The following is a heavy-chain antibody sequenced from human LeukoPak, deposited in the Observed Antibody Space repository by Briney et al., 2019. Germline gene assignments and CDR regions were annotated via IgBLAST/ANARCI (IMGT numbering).Heavy chain of an antibody. CDR3: ARVQSSSGWFVDY. V-gene: IGHV3-48*01. CDR2: ISSSSSTI. J-gene: IGHJ4*02. CDR1: GFTFSSYS. Sequence: GGSLRLSCAASGFTFSSYSMNWVRQAPGKGLEWVSYISSSSSTINYADSVKGRFTISRDNSKNTLYLQMNSLRAEDTAVYYCARVQSSSGWFVDYWGQGTLVTVSS. D-gene: IGHD6-19*01.